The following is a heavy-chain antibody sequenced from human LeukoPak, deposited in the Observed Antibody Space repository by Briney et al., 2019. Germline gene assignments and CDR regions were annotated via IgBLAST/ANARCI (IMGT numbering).Heavy chain of an antibody. CDR3: ARAAAGTSQADY. J-gene: IGHJ4*02. D-gene: IGHD6-13*01. CDR1: GGSISSGGYS. Sequence: SETLSLTCAVSGGSISSGGYSWSWIRQPPGKGLEWIGYIYHSGSTYYNPSLKSRVTISVDRSKNQFSLKLSSVTAADTAVYYCARAAAGTSQADYWGQGTLVTVSS. V-gene: IGHV4-30-2*01. CDR2: IYHSGST.